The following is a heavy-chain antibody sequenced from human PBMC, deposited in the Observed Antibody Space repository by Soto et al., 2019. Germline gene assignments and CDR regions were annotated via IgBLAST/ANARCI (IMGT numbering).Heavy chain of an antibody. Sequence: GESLKISCKASGYSFSSYWIAWVRQMPWKGLEGMGIIYPGDSDARYSPSFEGQVTISVDTSINTAYLQWSYLKASGSAMYFCATQSDYNILTGYWYYFYYWGQGSLVTVSS. V-gene: IGHV5-51*01. J-gene: IGHJ4*01. CDR3: ATQSDYNILTGYWYYFYY. CDR2: IYPGDSDA. CDR1: GYSFSSYW. D-gene: IGHD3-9*01.